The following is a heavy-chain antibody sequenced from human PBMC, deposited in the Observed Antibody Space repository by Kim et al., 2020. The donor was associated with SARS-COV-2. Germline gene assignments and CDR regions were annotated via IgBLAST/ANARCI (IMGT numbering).Heavy chain of an antibody. D-gene: IGHD4-4*01. CDR1: GFTFSSYG. CDR3: AKTYSNYVEFFDY. V-gene: IGHV3-30*18. Sequence: GGALRLSCAASGFTFSSYGMHWVRQAPGKGLEWVAVISYDGSNKYYADSVKGRFTISRDNSKNTLYLQMNSLRAEDTAVYYCAKTYSNYVEFFDYCGQGTLVTVSS. CDR2: ISYDGSNK. J-gene: IGHJ4*02.